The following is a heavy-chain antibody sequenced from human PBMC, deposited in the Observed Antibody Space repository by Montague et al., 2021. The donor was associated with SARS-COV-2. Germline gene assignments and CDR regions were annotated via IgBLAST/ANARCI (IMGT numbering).Heavy chain of an antibody. V-gene: IGHV3-7*03. Sequence: SLRLSCAASGFAFSSYWMTWVRQAPGKGLEWVANIKQDGSGEYYMDSVKGRFTISRDNGKNSVFLQMNSLRAEDTAVYYCASTGSASYWGQGILVTVSS. CDR3: ASTGSASY. J-gene: IGHJ4*02. D-gene: IGHD3-10*01. CDR1: GFAFSSYW. CDR2: IKQDGSGE.